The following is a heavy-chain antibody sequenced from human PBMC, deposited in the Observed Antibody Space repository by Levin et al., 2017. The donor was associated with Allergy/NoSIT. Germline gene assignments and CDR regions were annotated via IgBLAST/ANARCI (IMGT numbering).Heavy chain of an antibody. CDR2: IIPILGIA. J-gene: IGHJ3*02. CDR3: ARDRPGHRTGYSSSWSPGGAFDI. V-gene: IGHV1-69*04. Sequence: ASVKVSCKASGGTFSSYTISWVRQAPGQGLEWMGRIIPILGIANYAQKFQGRVTITADKSTSTAYMELSSLRSEDTAVYYCARDRPGHRTGYSSSWSPGGAFDIWGQGTMVTVSS. CDR1: GGTFSSYT. D-gene: IGHD6-13*01.